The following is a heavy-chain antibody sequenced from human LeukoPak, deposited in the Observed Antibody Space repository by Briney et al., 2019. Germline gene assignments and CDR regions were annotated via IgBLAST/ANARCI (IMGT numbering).Heavy chain of an antibody. V-gene: IGHV4-61*02. CDR2: IYSSGST. J-gene: IGHJ6*02. D-gene: IGHD4-17*01. CDR3: ARDDYGDSGHYYFGMDV. CDR1: GGSISSGSYY. Sequence: SQNLSLNCTVSGGSISSGSYYWSWIRQPPGKGLEWIGRIYSSGSTDYNPSLKSRVTISVDTSKNPFSLKLNSVTAADTAVYYCARDDYGDSGHYYFGMDVWGQGTTVTVSS.